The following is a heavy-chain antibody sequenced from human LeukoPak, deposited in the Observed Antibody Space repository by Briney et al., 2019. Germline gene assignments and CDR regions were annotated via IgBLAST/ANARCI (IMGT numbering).Heavy chain of an antibody. D-gene: IGHD6-13*01. CDR2: ISAYNGNT. J-gene: IGHJ5*02. CDR1: GYTFTSYG. CDR3: ARLLPDTTGYSSSWYDGRFDP. Sequence: GASVKVSCKASGYTFTSYGISWVRQAPGQGLEWMGWISAYNGNTNYAQKLQGRVTMTTDTSTSTAYMELRSLRSDDTAVYYCARLLPDTTGYSSSWYDGRFDPWGQGTLVTVSS. V-gene: IGHV1-18*01.